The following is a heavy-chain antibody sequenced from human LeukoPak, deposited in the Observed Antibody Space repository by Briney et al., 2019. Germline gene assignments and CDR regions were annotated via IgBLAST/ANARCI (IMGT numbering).Heavy chain of an antibody. CDR2: IFYTGST. J-gene: IGHJ3*02. V-gene: IGHV4-59*01. D-gene: IGHD4-23*01. CDR3: ATLIGGDDAFDI. Sequence: SETLSLTCTVSGGSISSYYWSWIRQPPGKGLEWIGYIFYTGSTNYNPSLKSRVTISVLTSKNRFSLKPSSVTAADTAVYYCATLIGGDDAFDIWGQGTMVTVSS. CDR1: GGSISSYY.